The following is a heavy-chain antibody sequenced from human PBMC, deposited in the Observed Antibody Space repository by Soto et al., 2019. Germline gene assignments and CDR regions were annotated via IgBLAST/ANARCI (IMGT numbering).Heavy chain of an antibody. CDR2: IIPILGIA. CDR3: ARDSDCSGGSCYPYYYYYMDV. J-gene: IGHJ6*03. Sequence: SVKVSCQASGGTFSSYTISWVRQAPGQGLEWMGRIIPILGIANYAQKFQGRVTITADKSTSTAYMELSSLRSEDTAVYYCARDSDCSGGSCYPYYYYYMDVWGKGTTVTVSS. V-gene: IGHV1-69*04. CDR1: GGTFSSYT. D-gene: IGHD2-15*01.